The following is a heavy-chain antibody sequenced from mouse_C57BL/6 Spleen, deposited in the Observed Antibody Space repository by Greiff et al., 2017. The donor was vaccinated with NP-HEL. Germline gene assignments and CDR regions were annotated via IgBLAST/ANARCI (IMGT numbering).Heavy chain of an antibody. D-gene: IGHD3-2*02. J-gene: IGHJ3*01. V-gene: IGHV14-4*01. CDR3: TLDSSGYVFAY. Sequence: EVQLQQSGAELVRPGASVKLSCTASGFNIKDDYMHWVKQRPEQGLEWIGWIDPENGDTEYASKFQGKATITADTSSNTAYLQLSSLTSEDIAVYYCTLDSSGYVFAYWGQGTLVTVSA. CDR1: GFNIKDDY. CDR2: IDPENGDT.